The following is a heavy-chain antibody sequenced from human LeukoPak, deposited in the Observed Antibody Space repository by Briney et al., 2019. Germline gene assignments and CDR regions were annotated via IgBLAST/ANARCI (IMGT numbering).Heavy chain of an antibody. Sequence: GESLKISCKGSGYSFTSCWIGWVRRMPGKGLEWMGIIYPGDSDTRYCPSFQGQVTISADKSISTAYLQWSSLKASDIAMYYCARQLGASSGWFSFDYWGQGTLVTVSS. CDR3: ARQLGASSGWFSFDY. J-gene: IGHJ4*02. CDR1: GYSFTSCW. CDR2: IYPGDSDT. V-gene: IGHV5-51*01. D-gene: IGHD6-19*01.